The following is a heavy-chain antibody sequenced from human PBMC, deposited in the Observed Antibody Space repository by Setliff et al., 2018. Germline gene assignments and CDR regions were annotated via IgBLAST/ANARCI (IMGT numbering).Heavy chain of an antibody. CDR3: ARAPMVRGVIIPSRYYYYMDV. Sequence: ASVKVSCKASGGTFSSYAISWVRQAPGQGLEWMGGIIPIFGTANYAQKFQGRVTITADESTSTAYMELSSLRSEDTAVYYCARAPMVRGVIIPSRYYYYMDVWGKGTTVTVSS. CDR2: IIPIFGTA. CDR1: GGTFSSYA. D-gene: IGHD3-10*01. V-gene: IGHV1-69*13. J-gene: IGHJ6*03.